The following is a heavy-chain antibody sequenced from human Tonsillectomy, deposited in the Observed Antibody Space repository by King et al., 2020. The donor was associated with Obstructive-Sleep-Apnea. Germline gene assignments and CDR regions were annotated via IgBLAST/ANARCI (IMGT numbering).Heavy chain of an antibody. CDR1: GFNFSTYG. CDR2: IRSDGSKK. J-gene: IGHJ6*02. V-gene: IGHV3-30*02. Sequence: VQLVESGGGVVQPGGSLRLSCAGSGFNFSTYGMHWVRQAPGKGLEWVAFIRSDGSKKYFAESVKGRFTLSRDNSKNTLYLQMNGPGVEDTAVYYCAKSPEQWLERAYDTYYYGMDVWGQGTTVTVSS. CDR3: AKSPEQWLERAYDTYYYGMDV. D-gene: IGHD6-19*01.